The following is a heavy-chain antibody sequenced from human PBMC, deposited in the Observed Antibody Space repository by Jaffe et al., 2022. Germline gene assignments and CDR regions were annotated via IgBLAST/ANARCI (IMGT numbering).Heavy chain of an antibody. CDR2: ISYDGSNK. Sequence: QVQLVESGGGVVQPGRSLRLSCAASGFTFSSYGMHWVRQAPGKGLEWVAVISYDGSNKYYADSVKGRFTISRDNSKNTLYLQMNSLRAEDTAVYYCATWSYYNGAFDIWGQGTMVTVSS. V-gene: IGHV3-30*03. D-gene: IGHD3-10*01. J-gene: IGHJ3*02. CDR1: GFTFSSYG. CDR3: ATWSYYNGAFDI.